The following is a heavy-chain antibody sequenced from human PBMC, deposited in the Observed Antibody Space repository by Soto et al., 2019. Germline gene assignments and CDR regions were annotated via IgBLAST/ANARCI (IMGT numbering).Heavy chain of an antibody. CDR3: ERRNVANWFGP. J-gene: IGHJ5*02. Sequence: GESLKISCEASGYSFTGYWIVWVRQMPGKGLEWMGIVYPSDSRTKYSPSFQGQVTISADTSTSTAYLQWTRLKDSDTAMYYCERRNVANWFGPWGQGTLVTVSS. V-gene: IGHV5-51*01. CDR2: VYPSDSRT. CDR1: GYSFTGYW.